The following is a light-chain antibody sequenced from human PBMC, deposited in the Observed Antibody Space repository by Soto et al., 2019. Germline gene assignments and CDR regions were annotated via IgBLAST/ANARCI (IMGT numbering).Light chain of an antibody. CDR1: QSVSSN. J-gene: IGKJ1*01. CDR2: GAS. CDR3: QQYNNWPRT. Sequence: EMVMTQSPATLSVSPGERATISCRASQSVSSNLAWYQQKPGQAPRLLIYGASTRATGIPARFSGSGSGTEFTLTISSLQSEDFAVYHCQQYNNWPRTFGQGTKV. V-gene: IGKV3-15*01.